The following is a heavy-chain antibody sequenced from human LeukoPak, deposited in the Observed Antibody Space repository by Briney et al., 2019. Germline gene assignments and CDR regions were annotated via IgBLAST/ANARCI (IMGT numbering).Heavy chain of an antibody. Sequence: GGSLRLSCAASGFTFGNYGMSWVRQAPGKGLEWVSGINWNGGSTGYADSVEGRFTIFRDNAKNSQYLQMNSLRAEDTSVYYCARTNPYYGSSGYGYWGQGTLVTVSS. V-gene: IGHV3-20*04. D-gene: IGHD3-22*01. J-gene: IGHJ4*02. CDR1: GFTFGNYG. CDR2: INWNGGST. CDR3: ARTNPYYGSSGYGY.